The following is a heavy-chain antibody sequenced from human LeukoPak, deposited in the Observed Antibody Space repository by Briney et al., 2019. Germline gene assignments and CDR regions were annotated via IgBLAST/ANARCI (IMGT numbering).Heavy chain of an antibody. CDR3: ASPVYDILTGYQNDAFDI. V-gene: IGHV3-21*01. Sequence: AGGSLRLSCAASGFTFSSYSMNWVRQAPGKGLEWVSSISSSSSYIYYADSVKGRFTISRDNAKNSLYLQMNSLRAEDTAVYYCASPVYDILTGYQNDAFDIWGRGTMVTVSS. D-gene: IGHD3-9*01. J-gene: IGHJ3*02. CDR1: GFTFSSYS. CDR2: ISSSSSYI.